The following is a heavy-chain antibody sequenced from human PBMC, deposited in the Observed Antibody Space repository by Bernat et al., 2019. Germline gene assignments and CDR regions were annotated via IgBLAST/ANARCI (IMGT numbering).Heavy chain of an antibody. Sequence: QLQLQESGPGLVKPSETLSLTCTVSGGSISSSSYYWGWIRQPPGKGLEWIGSIYYSGSTYYNPSLKSRVTISVDTSKNQFSRKLSSVTAADTAVYYCARHSGSGSYLSGMDVWGQGTTVTVSS. CDR3: ARHSGSGSYLSGMDV. J-gene: IGHJ6*02. CDR2: IYYSGST. V-gene: IGHV4-39*01. CDR1: GGSISSSSYY. D-gene: IGHD3-10*01.